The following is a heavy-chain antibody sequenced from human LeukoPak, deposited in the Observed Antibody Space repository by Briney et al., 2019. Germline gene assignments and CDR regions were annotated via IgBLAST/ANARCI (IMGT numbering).Heavy chain of an antibody. V-gene: IGHV4-30-2*01. Sequence: PSETLSLTCAVSGGSISSGGYSWSWIRQPPGKGLEWIGYIYHSGSTYYNPSLKSRVTISVDRSKNQFSLKLSSVTAADTAVYYCARQSSAVTTYTLDYWGQGTLVTVSS. CDR3: ARQSSAVTTYTLDY. CDR1: GGSISSGGYS. D-gene: IGHD4-4*01. CDR2: IYHSGST. J-gene: IGHJ4*02.